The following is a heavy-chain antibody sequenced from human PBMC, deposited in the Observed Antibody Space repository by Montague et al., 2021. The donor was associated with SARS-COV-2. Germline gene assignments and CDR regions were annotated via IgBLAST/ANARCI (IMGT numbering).Heavy chain of an antibody. J-gene: IGHJ4*02. CDR2: VDTSGWT. D-gene: IGHD1-14*01. Sequence: TLSLTCAVSGGSITSGNYYWTWVRLPAGKGLEWLGRVDTSGWTSYKPSLKNRVTISVDTSKNHFSLNLTSVTPADTAVYYCARAQPRTIEFWGQGTLVTVSS. CDR1: GGSITSGNYY. V-gene: IGHV4-61*02. CDR3: ARAQPRTIEF.